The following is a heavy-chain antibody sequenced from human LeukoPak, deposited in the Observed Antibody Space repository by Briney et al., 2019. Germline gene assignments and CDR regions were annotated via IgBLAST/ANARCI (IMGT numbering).Heavy chain of an antibody. Sequence: ASVKVSCKVSGYTLTELSMHWVRQAPGKGLEWMGGFDPEDGETIYAQKFQGRVTMTEDTSTDTAYMELSSLRSEDTAVYYCAIGYYDSSGYLKYFDYWGQGTLVTVSS. V-gene: IGHV1-24*01. J-gene: IGHJ4*02. D-gene: IGHD3-22*01. CDR3: AIGYYDSSGYLKYFDY. CDR1: GYTLTELS. CDR2: FDPEDGET.